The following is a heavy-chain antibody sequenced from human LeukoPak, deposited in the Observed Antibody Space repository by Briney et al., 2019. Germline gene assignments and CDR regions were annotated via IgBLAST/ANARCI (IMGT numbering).Heavy chain of an antibody. Sequence: GGSLRLSCAASGFTFSTYGMNWVRQTPGKGPEWVSSISSSGSYIYYADSVKGRFTISRDNAKNSLYLQMNSLRAEDTAVYYCVRGEIGYCSSTSCYIFDYWGQGTLVTVSS. CDR3: VRGEIGYCSSTSCYIFDY. V-gene: IGHV3-21*01. CDR2: ISSSGSYI. CDR1: GFTFSTYG. J-gene: IGHJ4*02. D-gene: IGHD2-2*02.